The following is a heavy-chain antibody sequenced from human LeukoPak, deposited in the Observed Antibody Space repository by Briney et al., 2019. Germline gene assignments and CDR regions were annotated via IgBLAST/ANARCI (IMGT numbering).Heavy chain of an antibody. Sequence: ASVKVSCKASGYTFTGYYMNWVRQAPGQGLEWMGWINPNSGGTNYAQKFQGRVTMTRDTSISTAYMELSRLRSDDTAVYYCARESIVVVPAALASWDWFDPWGQGTLVTVSS. CDR2: INPNSGGT. D-gene: IGHD2-2*01. CDR1: GYTFTGYY. V-gene: IGHV1-2*02. J-gene: IGHJ5*02. CDR3: ARESIVVVPAALASWDWFDP.